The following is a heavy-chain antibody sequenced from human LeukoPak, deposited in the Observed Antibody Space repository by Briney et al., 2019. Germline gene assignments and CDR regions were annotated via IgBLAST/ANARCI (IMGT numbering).Heavy chain of an antibody. Sequence: SQTLSLTCAVSGGSISSGGYSWSWIRQPPGKGLEWIGYIYHSGSTYYNPSLKSRVTISVDRSKNQFSLKLSSVTAADTAVYYCARAQDDYGGKGFDYWGQGTLVTVSS. CDR2: IYHSGST. CDR3: ARAQDDYGGKGFDY. V-gene: IGHV4-30-2*01. J-gene: IGHJ4*02. D-gene: IGHD4-23*01. CDR1: GGSISSGGYS.